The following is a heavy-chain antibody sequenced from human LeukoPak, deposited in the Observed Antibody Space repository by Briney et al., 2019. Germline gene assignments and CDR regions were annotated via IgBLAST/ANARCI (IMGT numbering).Heavy chain of an antibody. D-gene: IGHD4-11*01. V-gene: IGHV1-69*05. CDR2: IIPIFGTA. J-gene: IGHJ6*03. Sequence: GASVKVSCKASGGTFTSYAISWVRQAPGQGLEWMGGIIPIFGTANYAQKFQGRVTITTDEYTSTAYMERSSLRSEDTAVYYCATRGGTTVRAAYYYYYMDVWGKGTTVTVSS. CDR3: ATRGGTTVRAAYYYYYMDV. CDR1: GGTFTSYA.